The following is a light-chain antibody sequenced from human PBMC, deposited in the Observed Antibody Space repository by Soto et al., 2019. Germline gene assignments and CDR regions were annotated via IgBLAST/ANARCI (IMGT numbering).Light chain of an antibody. CDR2: AAS. CDR1: QTISSS. Sequence: DIQMTQSPSSPSASVGDRVTITCRASQTISSSLNWYQQKPGKAPKLLIYAASSLQSGVPSRFSGSGSGTDFTLTISSLQPEDFATYYCQHSYTMPRAFGGGTKVDIK. J-gene: IGKJ4*01. V-gene: IGKV1-39*01. CDR3: QHSYTMPRA.